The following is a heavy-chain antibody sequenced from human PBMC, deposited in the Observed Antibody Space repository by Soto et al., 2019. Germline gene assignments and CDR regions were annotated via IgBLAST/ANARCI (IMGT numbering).Heavy chain of an antibody. Sequence: PGGSLRLSCSASGFTFSSYAMHWVRQAPGKGLEYVSAISSNGGSTYYADSVKGRFTISRDNSKNTLYLQMNSLRAEDTAVYYCARDIGSKYYYYYGMDVWGQGTTVTVSS. V-gene: IGHV3-64*04. CDR1: GFTFSSYA. J-gene: IGHJ6*02. D-gene: IGHD3-16*02. CDR3: ARDIGSKYYYYYGMDV. CDR2: ISSNGGST.